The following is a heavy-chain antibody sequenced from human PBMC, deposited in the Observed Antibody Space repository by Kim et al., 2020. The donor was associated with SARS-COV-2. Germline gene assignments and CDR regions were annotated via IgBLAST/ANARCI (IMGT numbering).Heavy chain of an antibody. J-gene: IGHJ6*02. V-gene: IGHV3-23*01. CDR1: GFTFSKYG. D-gene: IGHD3-10*01. CDR3: VKGLDTYGPYGLDV. Sequence: GGSLRLSCAASGFTFSKYGMTWVRQSPGKGLEWVSAIIGRGDSTYYADSVKGRFTISRDNSKNTVYLDMNSLRVADTAIYYCVKGLDTYGPYGLDVWGQG. CDR2: IIGRGDST.